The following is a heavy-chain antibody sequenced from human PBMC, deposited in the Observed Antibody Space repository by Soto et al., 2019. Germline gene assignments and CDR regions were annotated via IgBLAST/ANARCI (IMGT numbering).Heavy chain of an antibody. CDR3: ARIRLIAVGTPVYYYGMDV. CDR1: GFSLSNARMG. J-gene: IGHJ6*02. CDR2: IFSNDEK. V-gene: IGHV2-26*01. Sequence: QVTLKESGPVLVKPTETLTLTCTVSGFSLSNARMGVSWIRQPPGKALEWLAHIFSNDEKSYSTSLKSRLTISKDTSKSQVVLTMTNMDPVDTATYYCARIRLIAVGTPVYYYGMDVWGQGTTVTVSS. D-gene: IGHD6-19*01.